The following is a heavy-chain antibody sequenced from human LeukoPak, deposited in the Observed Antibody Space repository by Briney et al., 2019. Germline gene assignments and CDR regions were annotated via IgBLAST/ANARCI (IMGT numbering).Heavy chain of an antibody. CDR1: GHTLTELF. D-gene: IGHD2/OR15-2a*01. CDR2: FDPEDGET. J-gene: IGHJ5*02. CDR3: TLQRISFLNYFDP. Sequence: GASVKVSCKVSGHTLTELFMHWVRQAPGKGLEWMGGFDPEDGETIYAQKFQGRVTMTKDTSTHTGYMELSSLRSDDTAVYYCTLQRISFLNYFDPWGQGTLVTASS. V-gene: IGHV1-24*01.